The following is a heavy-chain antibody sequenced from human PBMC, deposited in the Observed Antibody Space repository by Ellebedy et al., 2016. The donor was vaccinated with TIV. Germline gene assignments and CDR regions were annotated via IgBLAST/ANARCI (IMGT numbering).Heavy chain of an antibody. CDR1: GDSISSGDYF. Sequence: SETLSLXCSVSGDSISSGDYFWSWIRQPPGKGLEWIGYIYSSGSTSYNPSLKSRVTMSVDTSKSQFSLRLSSVTAADTAVYYCARGDDNFPFDYWGQGTLVTVSS. V-gene: IGHV4-30-4*01. CDR2: IYSSGST. J-gene: IGHJ4*02. D-gene: IGHD5-24*01. CDR3: ARGDDNFPFDY.